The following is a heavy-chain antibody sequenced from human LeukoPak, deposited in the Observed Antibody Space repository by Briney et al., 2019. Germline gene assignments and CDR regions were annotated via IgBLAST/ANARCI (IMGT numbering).Heavy chain of an antibody. D-gene: IGHD1-1*01. V-gene: IGHV5-51*01. J-gene: IGHJ6*01. CDR2: IYPGDSDT. CDR3: ARRNGNKEDLYYGMDV. CDR1: GYRFTSYW. Sequence: GESLLISSKGPGYRFTSYWIAWVRQMPGKGLEWMGIIYPGDSDTRYSLSFQGQVTISTDKSISTAYLQWSSLKASDTAMYYCARRNGNKEDLYYGMDVWGQGNTLTVSS.